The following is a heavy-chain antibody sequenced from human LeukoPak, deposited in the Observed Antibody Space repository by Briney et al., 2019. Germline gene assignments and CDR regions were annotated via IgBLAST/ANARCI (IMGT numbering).Heavy chain of an antibody. CDR2: ISYDGSNK. Sequence: GGSLRLSCAASGFTFSSYAMHWVRQAPGKGLEWVAVISYDGSNKYYADSVKGRFTISRDNSKNTLYLQMNSLRAEDTAVYYCAKDQELELHPPDYWGQGTLVTVSS. CDR3: AKDQELELHPPDY. CDR1: GFTFSSYA. J-gene: IGHJ4*02. D-gene: IGHD1-7*01. V-gene: IGHV3-30-3*01.